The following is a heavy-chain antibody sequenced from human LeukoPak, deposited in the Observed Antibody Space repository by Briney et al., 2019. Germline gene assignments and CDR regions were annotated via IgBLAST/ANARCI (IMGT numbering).Heavy chain of an antibody. J-gene: IGHJ3*02. D-gene: IGHD3-10*01. V-gene: IGHV3-33*06. Sequence: PGMSLTLSCTPSVLSFSHFDMHCIRHSPGKGLEWVASIWYYGGNKNYGPYVEVRLTISKDNTRNTLYLQMYSLRAEDTAVYYCAKETYYGSGSYYHISDPFDIWGQGTMVTVSS. CDR1: VLSFSHFD. CDR2: IWYYGGNK. CDR3: AKETYYGSGSYYHISDPFDI.